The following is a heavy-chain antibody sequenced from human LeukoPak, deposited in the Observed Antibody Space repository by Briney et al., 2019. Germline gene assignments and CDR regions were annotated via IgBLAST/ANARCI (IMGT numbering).Heavy chain of an antibody. CDR1: GFTFSSYG. CDR2: ISYDGSNK. Sequence: SGGSLRLSCAASGFTFSSYGMHWVRQAPGKGLEWVAVISYDGSNKYYADSVKGRFTISRDNSKNTLYLQMNSLRAEDTAVYYCAKDKIAAAGKAEWFDPWGQGTLVTVSS. CDR3: AKDKIAAAGKAEWFDP. J-gene: IGHJ5*02. V-gene: IGHV3-30*18. D-gene: IGHD6-13*01.